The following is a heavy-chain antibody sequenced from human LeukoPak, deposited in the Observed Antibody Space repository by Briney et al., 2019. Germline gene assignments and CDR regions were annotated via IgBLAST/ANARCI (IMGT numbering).Heavy chain of an antibody. V-gene: IGHV1-2*02. CDR2: INPNSGGT. CDR1: GYTFTGYY. CDR3: ARGGRGSSGYYYPYNWFDP. D-gene: IGHD3-22*01. Sequence: ASVKVSCKASGYTFTGYYMHWVRQAPGQGLEWMGWINPNSGGTNYAQKSQGRVTMTRDTSISTAYMELSRLRSDDTAVYYCARGGRGSSGYYYPYNWFDPWGQGTLVTVSS. J-gene: IGHJ5*02.